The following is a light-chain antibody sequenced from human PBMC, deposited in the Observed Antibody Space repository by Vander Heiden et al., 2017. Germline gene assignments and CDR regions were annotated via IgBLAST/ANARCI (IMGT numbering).Light chain of an antibody. CDR3: QHENSYQYT. J-gene: IGKJ2*01. Sequence: TLSASVGDRVTITCRASQSISSWLAWYQQKPGKAPKLLIYKASSLESGVPSRFSGSGSGTEFTLTISSLQPDDFATYYCQHENSYQYTFGQGTKLEIK. CDR1: QSISSW. V-gene: IGKV1-5*03. CDR2: KAS.